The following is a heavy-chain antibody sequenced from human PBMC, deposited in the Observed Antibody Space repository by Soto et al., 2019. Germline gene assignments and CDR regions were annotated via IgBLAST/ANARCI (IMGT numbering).Heavy chain of an antibody. J-gene: IGHJ6*02. CDR2: MYFTGST. CDR3: AREMPSTAAAYFYYGLNV. V-gene: IGHV4-38-2*02. D-gene: IGHD6-13*01. CDR1: GYSISTGSY. Sequence: SETLSLTCTVSGYSISTGSYWGWIRQPPGKGLEWIGSMYFTGSTYYNPSLKSRVTISVDTSKNQLSLKLTSVTAADTAVYYCAREMPSTAAAYFYYGLNVWGQGTSVTVSS.